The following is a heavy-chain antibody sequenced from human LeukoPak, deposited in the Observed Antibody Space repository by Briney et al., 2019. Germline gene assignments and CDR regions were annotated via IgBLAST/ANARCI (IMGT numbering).Heavy chain of an antibody. J-gene: IGHJ4*02. CDR3: ARSSMTKTRGYCSSTSCSPFDY. V-gene: IGHV3-30-3*01. Sequence: GGSLRLSCAASGFTFSSYAMHWVRQAPGKGLEWVAVISYDGSNKYYADSVKGRFTISRDNSKNTLYLQMNSLRAEDTAVYYCARSSMTKTRGYCSSTSCSPFDYWGQGTLVTVSS. CDR2: ISYDGSNK. D-gene: IGHD2-2*01. CDR1: GFTFSSYA.